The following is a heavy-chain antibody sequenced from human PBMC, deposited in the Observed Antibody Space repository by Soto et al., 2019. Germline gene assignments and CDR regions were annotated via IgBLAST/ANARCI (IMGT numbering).Heavy chain of an antibody. Sequence: QVQLQESGPGLVKPSQTLSLTCTVSGGSISSGGYYWSWIRQHPGKGLEWIGYIYYSGSTYYNPSLKSRVTISVDTSKNQFSLKLSSVTAADTAVYYCARAGYSYGPSYWYFDLWGRGTLVTVSS. J-gene: IGHJ2*01. CDR2: IYYSGST. V-gene: IGHV4-31*03. D-gene: IGHD5-18*01. CDR3: ARAGYSYGPSYWYFDL. CDR1: GGSISSGGYY.